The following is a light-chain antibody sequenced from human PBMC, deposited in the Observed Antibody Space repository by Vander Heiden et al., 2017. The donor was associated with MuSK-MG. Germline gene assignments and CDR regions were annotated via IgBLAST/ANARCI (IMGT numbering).Light chain of an antibody. CDR2: EVT. V-gene: IGLV2-23*02. Sequence: QPALTQPASVSGPPGQSITVSCTGTISDIGNYDLVSWYQQHPGKAPKVLIFEVTKRPSGVSARFSGSKSGNTASLTISGLQAEDEADYYCSSFSDSDTVVFGGGTKVTVL. CDR1: ISDIGNYDL. CDR3: SSFSDSDTVV. J-gene: IGLJ2*01.